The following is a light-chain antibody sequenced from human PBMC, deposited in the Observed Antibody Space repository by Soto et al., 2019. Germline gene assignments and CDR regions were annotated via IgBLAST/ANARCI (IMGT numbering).Light chain of an antibody. CDR1: SSNIGNNY. CDR3: ATWDSSLSAGV. CDR2: DNN. J-gene: IGLJ2*01. Sequence: QSVLTQPPSVSAAPGQKVTISFSGSSSNIGNNYVSWYQHLPGTAPKLLIYDNNKRPSGIPDRFSGSKSGTSATLGITGLQTGDEADYYCATWDSSLSAGVFGGGTKLTVL. V-gene: IGLV1-51*01.